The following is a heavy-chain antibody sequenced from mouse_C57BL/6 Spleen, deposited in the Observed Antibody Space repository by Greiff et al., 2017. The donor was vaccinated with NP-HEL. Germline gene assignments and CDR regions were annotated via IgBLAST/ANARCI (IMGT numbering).Heavy chain of an antibody. D-gene: IGHD2-1*01. V-gene: IGHV1-50*01. Sequence: QVQLQQSGAELVKPGASVKISCKASGYAFSSYWMNWVKQRPGQGLEWIGEIDPSDSYTNSNQKFKGKATLTVDTSSSTAYMQLSSLTSEDSAVYYCARGLLWMDDWGQGTSGTVSS. CDR3: ARGLLWMDD. CDR2: IDPSDSYT. J-gene: IGHJ4*01. CDR1: GYAFSSYW.